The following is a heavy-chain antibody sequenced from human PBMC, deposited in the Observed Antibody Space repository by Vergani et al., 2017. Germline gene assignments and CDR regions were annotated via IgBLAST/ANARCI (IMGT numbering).Heavy chain of an antibody. CDR2: IKSKTDGGIT. D-gene: IGHD6-6*01. Sequence: EVQLVESGGGLVKPGGSLRLSCAASGFTFSNAWMSWVRQAPGKGLEWVGRIKSKTDGGITDYAAPVKGRFTISRDDSKNTLYLQMNSLKTEDTAVYYCTSAWGAARSYYYYGMDVWGQGTTVTVSS. V-gene: IGHV3-15*01. J-gene: IGHJ6*02. CDR3: TSAWGAARSYYYYGMDV. CDR1: GFTFSNAW.